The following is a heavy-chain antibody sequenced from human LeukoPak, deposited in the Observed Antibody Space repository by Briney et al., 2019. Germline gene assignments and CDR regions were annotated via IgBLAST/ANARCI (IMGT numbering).Heavy chain of an antibody. Sequence: GASVKVSCKASGYTFTRYVISWVRQAPGQGLEWMGWISAYNGDTNFAEKFQGRVSMTTDTSTTTAYMELKSLRSDDTAVYYCARLLGNEWQLFYFDNWGQGTPVTVSS. CDR1: GYTFTRYV. CDR3: ARLLGNEWQLFYFDN. V-gene: IGHV1-18*01. CDR2: ISAYNGDT. D-gene: IGHD1-1*01. J-gene: IGHJ4*02.